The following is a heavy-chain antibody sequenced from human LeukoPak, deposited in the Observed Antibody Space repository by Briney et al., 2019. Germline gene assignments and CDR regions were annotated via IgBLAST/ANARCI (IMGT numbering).Heavy chain of an antibody. J-gene: IGHJ6*03. CDR3: ARKGLDYYYYMDV. Sequence: SVKVSCKASGGTFSSYTISWVRQAPGQGLEWMGRIIPILGIASYAQKFQGRVTITADKSTSTAYMELSSLRSEDTAVYYCARKGLDYYYYMDVWGKGTTVTVSS. CDR1: GGTFSSYT. V-gene: IGHV1-69*02. CDR2: IIPILGIA.